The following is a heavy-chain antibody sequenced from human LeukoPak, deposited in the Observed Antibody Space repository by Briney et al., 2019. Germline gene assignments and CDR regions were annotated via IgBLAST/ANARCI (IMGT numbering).Heavy chain of an antibody. CDR1: GGSFSSYA. J-gene: IGHJ6*02. Sequence: SVKVSCTASGGSFSSYAVNWVRQAPGQGLEWMGDIIPILTTTNYAQNFQDRVTLTADKSTSTAYMELRSLTSEDTAVYYCARNKGVYGDYKYYYGMDVWGQGTTVTVSS. CDR3: ARNKGVYGDYKYYYGMDV. D-gene: IGHD4-17*01. CDR2: IIPILTTT. V-gene: IGHV1-69*10.